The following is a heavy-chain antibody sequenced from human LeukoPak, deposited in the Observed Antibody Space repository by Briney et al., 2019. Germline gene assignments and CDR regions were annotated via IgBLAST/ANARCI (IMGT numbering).Heavy chain of an antibody. J-gene: IGHJ6*03. D-gene: IGHD3-16*01. CDR1: GFTFGNSA. CDR3: AKDGSWGDYYFYFYIDV. Sequence: GGSLRLSCEVSGFTFGNSAMSWVRQAPGKGLEWISGISASGHYTYTADSLKGRFTISRDNSKNTLYLQMNSLRAEDTALYYCAKDGSWGDYYFYFYIDVWGKGTTVTVS. V-gene: IGHV3-23*01. CDR2: ISASGHYT.